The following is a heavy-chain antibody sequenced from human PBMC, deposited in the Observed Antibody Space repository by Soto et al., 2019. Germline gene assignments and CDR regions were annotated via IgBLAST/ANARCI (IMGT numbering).Heavy chain of an antibody. CDR2: IDPSDSYT. J-gene: IGHJ4*02. D-gene: IGHD3-3*01. CDR1: GYSFTSYW. CDR3: ARLPRESTFWSGYSVDY. V-gene: IGHV5-10-1*03. Sequence: EVQLVQSGAEVKKPGESLRISCKGSGYSFTSYWISWVRQMPGKGLEWMGRIDPSDSYTNYSPSFQGHVTISADKSISTAYLQWSSLKASDTAMYYCARLPRESTFWSGYSVDYWGQGTLVTVSS.